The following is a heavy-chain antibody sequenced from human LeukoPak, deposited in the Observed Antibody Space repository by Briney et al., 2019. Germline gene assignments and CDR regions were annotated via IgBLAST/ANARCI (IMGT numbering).Heavy chain of an antibody. CDR3: ATGRPAYGGNSNPFDY. CDR2: IWYDGSNK. CDR1: GFTFSSYG. Sequence: GGSLRLSCAASGFTFSSYGMHWVRQAPGKGLEWVAVIWYDGSNKYYADSVKGRFTISRDNSKNTLYLQMNSLRAEDKAVYYCATGRPAYGGNSNPFDYWGQGTLVTVSS. V-gene: IGHV3-33*01. D-gene: IGHD4-23*01. J-gene: IGHJ4*02.